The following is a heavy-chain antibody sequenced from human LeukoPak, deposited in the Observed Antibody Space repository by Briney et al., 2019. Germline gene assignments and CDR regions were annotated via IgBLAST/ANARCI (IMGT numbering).Heavy chain of an antibody. D-gene: IGHD3-22*01. CDR1: GVSISSSC. CDR3: ARGYYDSSGYSNTFDI. J-gene: IGHJ3*02. V-gene: IGHV4-59*01. Sequence: SETLSLTCSVSGVSISSSCWSWIRQPPGKGLEWIGFIHYSGSTNYNPSLKSRVTISADTSNNQFSLKVTSVTAADTAVYYCARGYYDSSGYSNTFDIWGQGTMVTVSS. CDR2: IHYSGST.